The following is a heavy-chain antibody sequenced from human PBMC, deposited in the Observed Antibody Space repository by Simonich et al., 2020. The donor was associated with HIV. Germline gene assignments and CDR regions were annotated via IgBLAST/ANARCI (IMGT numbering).Heavy chain of an antibody. CDR1: GFTFDDYA. D-gene: IGHD6-6*01. J-gene: IGHJ4*02. CDR2: ISCNSGSI. Sequence: EVQLVESGGGLVQPGRSLRLSCAASGFTFDDYAMHWVRQAPVKRREWVSGISCNSGSICYADSVKCRFTISRDNAKNSLYLQMNSLRAEDMALYYCAKDRYSSSSGSFDYWGQGTLVTVSS. V-gene: IGHV3-9*03. CDR3: AKDRYSSSSGSFDY.